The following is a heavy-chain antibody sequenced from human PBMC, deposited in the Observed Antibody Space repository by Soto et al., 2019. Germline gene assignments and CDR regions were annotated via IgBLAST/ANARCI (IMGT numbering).Heavy chain of an antibody. CDR3: ATGSRVGTIFAVVIGQPTDY. J-gene: IGHJ4*02. V-gene: IGHV1-46*01. CDR1: GYTFTSYY. D-gene: IGHD3-3*01. Sequence: ASVKVSCKASGYTFTSYYMHWVRQAPGQGLGWMGIINPSGGSTSYAQKFQGRVTMTRDTSTSTVYMELSSLRSEDTAVYYCATGSRVGTIFAVVIGQPTDYWGQGTLVTVSS. CDR2: INPSGGST.